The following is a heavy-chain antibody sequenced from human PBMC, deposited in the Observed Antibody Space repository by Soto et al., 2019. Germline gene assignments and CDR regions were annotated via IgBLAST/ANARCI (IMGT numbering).Heavy chain of an antibody. CDR1: GGSFSGYY. Sequence: SETLSLTCAVYGGSFSGYYWSWIRQPPGKGLEWIGEINHSGSTNYNPSLKSRVTISVDTSKNHFSLKLSSVTAADTAVYYCALNPRGVLREVDYWGQGTLVTVSS. CDR3: ALNPRGVLREVDY. D-gene: IGHD2-15*01. CDR2: INHSGST. J-gene: IGHJ4*02. V-gene: IGHV4-34*01.